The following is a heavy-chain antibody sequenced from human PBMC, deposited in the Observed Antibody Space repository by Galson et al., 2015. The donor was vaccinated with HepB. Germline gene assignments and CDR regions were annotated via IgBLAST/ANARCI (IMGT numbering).Heavy chain of an antibody. J-gene: IGHJ4*02. V-gene: IGHV3-23*01. CDR2: ISGSGGST. CDR3: AKDVGYCSGGSCYLDGFYFDY. CDR1: GFTFSSYA. D-gene: IGHD2-15*01. Sequence: SLRLSCAASGFTFSSYAMSWVRQAPGKGLEWVSAISGSGGSTYYADSVKGRFTISRDNSKNTLYLQMNSLRAEDTAVYYCAKDVGYCSGGSCYLDGFYFDYWGQGTLVTVSS.